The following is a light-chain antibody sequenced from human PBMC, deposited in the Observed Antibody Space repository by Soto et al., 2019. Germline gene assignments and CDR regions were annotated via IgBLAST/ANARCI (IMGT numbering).Light chain of an antibody. Sequence: QSALTQPPSASGSPGQSVTISCTGTSSDVGVYNYVSWYQQHPGKAPKLMVYAVTKRPSGVPDRFSGSKSGNTASLTVSGLQAEDEADYYCSSYAGSNNYVFGTGTKLTVL. CDR1: SSDVGVYNY. CDR3: SSYAGSNNYV. CDR2: AVT. V-gene: IGLV2-8*01. J-gene: IGLJ1*01.